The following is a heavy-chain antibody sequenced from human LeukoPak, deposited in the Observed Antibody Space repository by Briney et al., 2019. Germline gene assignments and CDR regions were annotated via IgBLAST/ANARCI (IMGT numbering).Heavy chain of an antibody. CDR1: GGSISSYY. J-gene: IGHJ4*02. Sequence: SETLSLTCTVSGGSISSYYWSWIRQPPGKGLEWIGYIFYSGSTNYNPSLESRVTISVDRSKNQFSLKLSSVTAADTAVYYCARVLGGYGSQYYFDYWGQGTLVTVSS. D-gene: IGHD3-22*01. CDR3: ARVLGGYGSQYYFDY. V-gene: IGHV4-59*12. CDR2: IFYSGST.